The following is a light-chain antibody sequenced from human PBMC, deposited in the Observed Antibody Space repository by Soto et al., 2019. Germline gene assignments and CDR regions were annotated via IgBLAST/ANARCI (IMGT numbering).Light chain of an antibody. J-gene: IGKJ1*01. CDR1: QAIDSW. Sequence: DIQMTQSPSSVSASVGDRVTITCRASQAIDSWLAWYQQKPGEAPKLLIFTGSLLHSGVPPRFSGSGSGTAFTLTISSLQPEDFATYYCKQTLSLPPTFGQGTKV. CDR2: TGS. CDR3: KQTLSLPPT. V-gene: IGKV1-12*01.